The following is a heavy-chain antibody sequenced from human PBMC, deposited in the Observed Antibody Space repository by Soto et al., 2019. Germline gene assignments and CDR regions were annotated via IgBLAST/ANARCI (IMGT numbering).Heavy chain of an antibody. Sequence: HPGGSLRLSCAASGFTFSSYAMSWVRQAPGKGLEWVSAISGSGGSTYYADSVKGRFTISRDNSKNTLYLQMNSLRAEDTAVYYCAKVRYYYDSSGYSAFDYWGQGTLVTVSS. D-gene: IGHD3-22*01. CDR3: AKVRYYYDSSGYSAFDY. CDR2: ISGSGGST. V-gene: IGHV3-23*01. J-gene: IGHJ4*02. CDR1: GFTFSSYA.